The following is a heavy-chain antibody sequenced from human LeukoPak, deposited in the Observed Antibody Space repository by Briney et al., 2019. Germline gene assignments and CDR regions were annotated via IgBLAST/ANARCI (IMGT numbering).Heavy chain of an antibody. CDR1: GGSISSGSYY. Sequence: SQTLPLTCTVSGGSISSGSYYWSWIRQPAGKGLEWIGRIYTSGSTNYNPSLKSRVTMSVDTSKNQFSLKLSSVTAADTAVYYCARGEMATIEDAFDIWGQGTMVTVSS. CDR3: ARGEMATIEDAFDI. J-gene: IGHJ3*02. V-gene: IGHV4-61*02. D-gene: IGHD5-24*01. CDR2: IYTSGST.